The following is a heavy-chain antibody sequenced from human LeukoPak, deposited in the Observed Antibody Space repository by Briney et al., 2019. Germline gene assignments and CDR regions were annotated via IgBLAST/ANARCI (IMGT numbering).Heavy chain of an antibody. V-gene: IGHV4-34*01. CDR2: INHSGST. J-gene: IGHJ6*02. CDR3: ARGWATAALYYYYGMDV. Sequence: PSETLSLTCAVYGGSFSGYYWSWIRQPPGKGLEWIGEINHSGSTNYNPSLKSRVTISVDTSKNQFSLKLSSVTAADTAVYYCARGWATAALYYYYGMDVWGQGTTVTVSS. D-gene: IGHD2-2*01. CDR1: GGSFSGYY.